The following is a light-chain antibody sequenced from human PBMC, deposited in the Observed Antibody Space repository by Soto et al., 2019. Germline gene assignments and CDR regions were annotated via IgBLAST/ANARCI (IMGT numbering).Light chain of an antibody. J-gene: IGKJ1*01. V-gene: IGKV3-20*01. CDR1: QTVGSNY. CDR2: GAS. Sequence: EIVLTQSPATLSLSPGEGATLSCRASQTVGSNYLAWYQQKPGQAPRLLIYGASRRATGIPDRFSGSGSGTDFNLTIIRLWSGHIAVYIYLQFGYIPTWTFGQGTNVETK. CDR3: LQFGYIPTWT.